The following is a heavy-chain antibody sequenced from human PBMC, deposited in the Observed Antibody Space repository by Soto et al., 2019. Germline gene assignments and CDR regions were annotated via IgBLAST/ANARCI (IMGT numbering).Heavy chain of an antibody. CDR2: IYYSGST. J-gene: IGHJ6*03. V-gene: IGHV4-39*01. CDR1: GGSISSSSYY. D-gene: IGHD3-3*01. CDR3: ARHRRIKGTIFGVVKANDYDYYMDV. Sequence: QLQLQESGPGLVKPSETLSLTCTVSGGSISSSSYYWGWIRQPPGKGLEWIGSIYYSGSTYYNPSLKSRVTIPVETSKNQFSLKLSSVTAADTAVYDCARHRRIKGTIFGVVKANDYDYYMDVCGKGTKVTVSS.